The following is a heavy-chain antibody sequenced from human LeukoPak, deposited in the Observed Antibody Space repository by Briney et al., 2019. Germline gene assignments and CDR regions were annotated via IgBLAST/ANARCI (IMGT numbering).Heavy chain of an antibody. D-gene: IGHD6-13*01. CDR2: IKSITDGGTT. V-gene: IGHV3-15*01. CDR3: STDRIVAVGPQFDY. Sequence: GGSLRLSCAASGFTFNNAWMSWVRQASGKGLEWVARIKSITDGGTTDYAAPVKGRFTVSRDDSKSTLYLQMNSLKAEDTAMYYCSTDRIVAVGPQFDYWGQGTLVTVSS. CDR1: GFTFNNAW. J-gene: IGHJ4*02.